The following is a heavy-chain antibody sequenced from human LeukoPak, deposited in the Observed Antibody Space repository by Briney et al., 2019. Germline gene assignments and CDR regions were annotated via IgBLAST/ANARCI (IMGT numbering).Heavy chain of an antibody. D-gene: IGHD6-19*01. CDR2: IRSKAYGGTT. CDR1: GFTFSNAW. V-gene: IGHV3-49*04. CDR3: TRDLSGWPDDY. J-gene: IGHJ4*02. Sequence: PGGSLRLSCAASGFTFSNAWMSWVRQAPGKGLEWVGFIRSKAYGGTTEYAASVKGRFTISRDDSKSIAYLQMNSLKTEDTAVYYCTRDLSGWPDDYWGQGTLVTVSS.